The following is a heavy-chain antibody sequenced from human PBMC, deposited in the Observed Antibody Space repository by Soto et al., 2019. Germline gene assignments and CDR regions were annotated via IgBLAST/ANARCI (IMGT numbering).Heavy chain of an antibody. CDR3: ARDNDRLQLGGNYYYILDV. J-gene: IGHJ6*02. Sequence: QVQLVQSGAEMKEPGSSVKVSCKTSGGTFSSSAISWLRQAPGQGLEWMGGIIPLFRTPDYAQKFQGRVTIAADESTSTAYMELSILRSEDTAVYYCARDNDRLQLGGNYYYILDVWGQGITITVSS. CDR2: IIPLFRTP. V-gene: IGHV1-69*12. D-gene: IGHD4-4*01. CDR1: GGTFSSSA.